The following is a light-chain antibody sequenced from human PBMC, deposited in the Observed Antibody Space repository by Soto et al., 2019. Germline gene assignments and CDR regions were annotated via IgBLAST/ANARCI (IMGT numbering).Light chain of an antibody. J-gene: IGKJ4*01. CDR3: QQYYDWPPLT. CDR1: QSVDTN. Sequence: EMIFTPSPYTLSLSSGERVTLSCRATQSVDTNLAWYQQKPGQPPRLLIHGASTRATGIAARFSGSGSGTDFTLTISSLQSDDFAVYYCQQYYDWPPLTFGGGTKVDIK. V-gene: IGKV3-15*01. CDR2: GAS.